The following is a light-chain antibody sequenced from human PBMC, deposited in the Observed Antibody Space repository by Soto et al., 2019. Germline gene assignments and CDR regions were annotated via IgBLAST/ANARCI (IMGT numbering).Light chain of an antibody. CDR1: SSDVGGYNY. V-gene: IGLV2-14*01. CDR2: EVS. J-gene: IGLJ3*02. CDR3: SSYTSSSTWV. Sequence: QSALTQPASVSGSPGQSITISCTGTSSDVGGYNYVSWYQQHPGKAPKLMIYEVSTRPSGVSNRFSGSKSGNTASLPISGLQAEDEADYYCSSYTSSSTWVFGGGTKVTVL.